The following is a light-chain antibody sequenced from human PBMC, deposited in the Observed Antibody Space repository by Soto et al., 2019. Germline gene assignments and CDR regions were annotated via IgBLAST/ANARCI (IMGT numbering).Light chain of an antibody. V-gene: IGLV2-23*02. CDR3: CSYAGSSNVV. Sequence: QSALTQPASVSGSPGQSITISCTGTSSDVGSYNHVSWYQQHPGKAPKLMIYEVSKRPSGVPNRFSGSKSGNTASLTISGLQAEDEADYYCCSYAGSSNVVFGGGTKVTVL. J-gene: IGLJ2*01. CDR2: EVS. CDR1: SSDVGSYNH.